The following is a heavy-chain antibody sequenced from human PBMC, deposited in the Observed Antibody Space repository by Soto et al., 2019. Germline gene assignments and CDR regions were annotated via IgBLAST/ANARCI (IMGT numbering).Heavy chain of an antibody. CDR3: ARSTRYCSSTSCYNRDAYNLFDP. D-gene: IGHD2-2*02. V-gene: IGHV2-70*11. CDR1: GFSLSTSGMC. CDR2: IDWDDDK. Sequence: SGPTLVNPTQTLTLTCTFSGFSLSTSGMCVSWIRQPPGKALEWLARIDWDDDKYYSTSLKTRLTISKDTSKNQVVLTMTNMDPVDTATYYCARSTRYCSSTSCYNRDAYNLFDPRGRRTPVTVSS. J-gene: IGHJ5*02.